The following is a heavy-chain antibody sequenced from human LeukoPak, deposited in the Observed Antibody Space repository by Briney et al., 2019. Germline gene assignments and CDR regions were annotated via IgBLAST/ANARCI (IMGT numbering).Heavy chain of an antibody. V-gene: IGHV3-23*01. CDR3: ARAQQWLGRYY. CDR1: GFTFYNFA. D-gene: IGHD6-19*01. CDR2: VSANGVFK. Sequence: GGSLRLSCAASGFTFYNFAMGWVRQAPGKGLEWVSGVSANGVFKFYAGSVRGRFAISRDSAKATLYLDMNSLRAEDTAVYYCARAQQWLGRYYWGQGTLVTVSS. J-gene: IGHJ4*02.